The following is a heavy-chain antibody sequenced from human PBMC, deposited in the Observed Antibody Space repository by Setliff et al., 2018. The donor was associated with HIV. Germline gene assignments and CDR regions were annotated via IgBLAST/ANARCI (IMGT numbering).Heavy chain of an antibody. CDR1: GESFSDYS. V-gene: IGHV4-34*01. CDR3: ATKGGNAYKAFDY. D-gene: IGHD3-16*01. CDR2: ITHSGST. J-gene: IGHJ4*02. Sequence: PSETLSLTCAVYGESFSDYSWNCIRQTPEKRLEWIAEITHSGSTNYNPSRRGRVTILLGKSKNHFSLNLRSVTTAETAFYYCATKGGNAYKAFDYWGQGTLVTVSS.